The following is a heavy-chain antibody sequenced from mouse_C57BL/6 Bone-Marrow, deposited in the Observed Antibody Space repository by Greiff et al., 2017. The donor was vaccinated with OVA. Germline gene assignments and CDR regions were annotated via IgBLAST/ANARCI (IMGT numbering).Heavy chain of an antibody. CDR2: IDPSDSYT. J-gene: IGHJ1*03. Sequence: VQLQQPGAELVRPGTSVKLSCTASGYTFTSYWMHWVKQTPGQGLEWIGVIDPSDSYTNYNQNFKGKATLTVDTSSSTAYMQLSSLTSEDSAVYYCARSGYGYFDVWGTGTTVTVSA. CDR1: GYTFTSYW. D-gene: IGHD3-1*01. V-gene: IGHV1-59*01. CDR3: ARSGYGYFDV.